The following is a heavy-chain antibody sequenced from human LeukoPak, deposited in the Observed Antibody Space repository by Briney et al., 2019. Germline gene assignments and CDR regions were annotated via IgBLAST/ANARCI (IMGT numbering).Heavy chain of an antibody. CDR1: GGSISSYY. V-gene: IGHV4-59*12. D-gene: IGHD6-13*01. CDR2: IYYSGST. J-gene: IGHJ4*02. Sequence: PSETLSLTCTVSGGSISSYYWSWIRQPPGKGLEWIGYIYYSGSTNYNPSLKSRVTISVDKSKNQFSLRLSSVTAADTAVYYCARKGDSIHYFHYWGQGTLVTVSS. CDR3: ARKGDSIHYFHY.